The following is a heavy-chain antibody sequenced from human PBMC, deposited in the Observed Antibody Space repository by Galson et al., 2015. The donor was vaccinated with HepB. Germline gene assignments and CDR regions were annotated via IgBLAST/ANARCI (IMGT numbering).Heavy chain of an antibody. J-gene: IGHJ3*02. V-gene: IGHV1-69*10. Sequence: SVKVSCKASGGTFSSYAISWVRQAPGQGLEWMGGIIPIFGIANYAQKFQGRVTITADKSTSTAYMELSSLRSEDTAVYYCARDEGGSSGWYKGDAFDIWGQGTMVTVSS. CDR3: ARDEGGSSGWYKGDAFDI. CDR2: IIPIFGIA. CDR1: GGTFSSYA. D-gene: IGHD6-19*01.